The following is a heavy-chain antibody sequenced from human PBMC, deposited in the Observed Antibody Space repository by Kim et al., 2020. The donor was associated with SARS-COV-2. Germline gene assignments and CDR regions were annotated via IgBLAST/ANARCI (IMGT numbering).Heavy chain of an antibody. D-gene: IGHD3-10*01. V-gene: IGHV4-59*01. Sequence: SLKSRVTISVDTSKNQFSLKLSSVTAADTAVYYCARVYYGSGSLSYGMDVWGQGTTVTVSS. J-gene: IGHJ6*02. CDR3: ARVYYGSGSLSYGMDV.